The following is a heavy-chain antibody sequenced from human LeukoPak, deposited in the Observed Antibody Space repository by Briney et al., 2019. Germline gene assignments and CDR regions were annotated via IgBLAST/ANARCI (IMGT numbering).Heavy chain of an antibody. CDR3: AREWRVQQHAFDI. D-gene: IGHD1-1*01. Sequence: SETLSLTCTVSGGSISSYYWSWIRQPPGKGLEWIGSIYYSGSTYYNPSLKSRVTISVDTSKNQFSLKLSSVTAADTAVYYCAREWRVQQHAFDIWGQGTMVTVSS. J-gene: IGHJ3*02. CDR2: IYYSGST. V-gene: IGHV4-59*12. CDR1: GGSISSYY.